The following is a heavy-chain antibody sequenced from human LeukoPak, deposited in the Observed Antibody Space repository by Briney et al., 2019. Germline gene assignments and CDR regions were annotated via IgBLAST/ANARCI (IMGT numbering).Heavy chain of an antibody. CDR1: GGSISSGSYY. D-gene: IGHD6-13*01. V-gene: IGHV4-61*02. Sequence: SETLSLTCTVSGGSISSGSYYWSWIRQPAGKGLEWIGRIYTSGSTNYNPSLKSRVTISVDTSKNQFSLKLSSVTAADTAVYYCARAAAGTMVDHYYYYYYMDVWAKGPRSPSP. CDR2: IYTSGST. J-gene: IGHJ6*03. CDR3: ARAAAGTMVDHYYYYYYMDV.